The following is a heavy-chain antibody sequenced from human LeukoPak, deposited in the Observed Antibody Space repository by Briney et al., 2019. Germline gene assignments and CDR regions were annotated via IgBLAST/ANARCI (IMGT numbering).Heavy chain of an antibody. CDR2: IYYSGST. D-gene: IGHD4-23*01. CDR1: GGSISSGGYY. V-gene: IGHV4-31*03. Sequence: PSQTLSLTCTVSGGSISSGGYYWSWIRQHPGKGLEWIGYIYYSGSTYYNPSLKSRVTISVDTSKNQFSLKLSSVTAADTAVYYCARNFVVTPYYYYYYGMDVWGQGTTVTVSS. CDR3: ARNFVVTPYYYYYYGMDV. J-gene: IGHJ6*02.